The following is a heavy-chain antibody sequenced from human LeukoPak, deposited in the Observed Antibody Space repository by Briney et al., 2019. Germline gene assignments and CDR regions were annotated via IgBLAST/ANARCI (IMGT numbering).Heavy chain of an antibody. Sequence: SETLSLTCSVSGGSISRDYWSWIRQPPGKGLEWIGYMYYSGSTNFNPSLKTRVTISVDTSKNQFSLKLSSVTAADTSVYYCARDSVNWEDPPYGMDVWGQGTTVTVSS. J-gene: IGHJ6*02. V-gene: IGHV4-59*01. CDR1: GGSISRDY. CDR2: MYYSGST. D-gene: IGHD1-26*01. CDR3: ARDSVNWEDPPYGMDV.